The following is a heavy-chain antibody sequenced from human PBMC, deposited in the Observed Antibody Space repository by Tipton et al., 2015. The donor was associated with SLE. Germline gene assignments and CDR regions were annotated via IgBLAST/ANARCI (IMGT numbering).Heavy chain of an antibody. V-gene: IGHV4-39*01. Sequence: TLSLTCTVSGDSISRSIYYWGWVRQPPGKGLEWIASIFHRGDTHYYPSLRSRVHISMDTSTNQFSLTLRSVTAADTAVYYCARPYGGGYWGQGLLVTVSS. CDR2: IFHRGDT. J-gene: IGHJ4*01. D-gene: IGHD4/OR15-4a*01. CDR3: ARPYGGGY. CDR1: GDSISRSIYY.